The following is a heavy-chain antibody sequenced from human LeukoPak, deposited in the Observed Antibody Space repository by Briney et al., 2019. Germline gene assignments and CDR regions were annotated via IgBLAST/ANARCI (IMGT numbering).Heavy chain of an antibody. D-gene: IGHD6-13*01. V-gene: IGHV1-18*01. CDR2: ISAYNGNT. CDR1: GYTFTSYG. J-gene: IGHJ3*02. CDR3: ARDIPAAGDTFDI. Sequence: ASVKVSCKASGYTFTSYGISWVRQAPGQGLEWMGWISAYNGNTNYAQKLQGRVTMTTDTSTSTAYMELSRLRSDDTAVYYCARDIPAAGDTFDIWGQGTMVTVSS.